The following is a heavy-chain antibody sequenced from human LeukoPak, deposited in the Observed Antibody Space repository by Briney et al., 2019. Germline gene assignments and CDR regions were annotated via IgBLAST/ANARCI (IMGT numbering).Heavy chain of an antibody. Sequence: GGSLRLSCAASGFTFSNYYMTWIRQAPGKGLEWLSYISSSGSTIHYTDSVKGRFTVSRDNAKNSLSLQMNSLRAEDTAVYYCARSRDATFDCWGQGTLVTVSS. CDR3: ARSRDATFDC. J-gene: IGHJ4*02. D-gene: IGHD2-15*01. CDR2: ISSSGSTI. V-gene: IGHV3-11*01. CDR1: GFTFSNYY.